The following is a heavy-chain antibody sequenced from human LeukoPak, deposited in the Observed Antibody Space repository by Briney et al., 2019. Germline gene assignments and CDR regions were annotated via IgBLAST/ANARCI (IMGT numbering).Heavy chain of an antibody. CDR1: GHSIINSYY. J-gene: IGHJ6*02. CDR2: IYHTGST. CDR3: ARDRGRRYSSSWLSDYYYGMDV. V-gene: IGHV4-38-2*02. D-gene: IGHD6-13*01. Sequence: SETLSLTCTVSGHSIINSYYWGWIRQPPGKGLEWIGSIYHTGSTYYNPSLKSRVTISVDTSKNQFSLKLNSVTAADTAVYYCARDRGRRYSSSWLSDYYYGMDVWGQGTTVTVSS.